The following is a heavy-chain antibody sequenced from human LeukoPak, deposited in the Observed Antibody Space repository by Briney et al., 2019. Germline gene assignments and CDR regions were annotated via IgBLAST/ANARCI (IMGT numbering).Heavy chain of an antibody. J-gene: IGHJ4*02. V-gene: IGHV3-48*03. Sequence: GGSLRLSCAASGYTFSSYEMNWARQAPGEGLEWGSYISSSGSNIYYADSVKGRFTISRDNAKNSLYLQINSLRAEDTAVYYCARAPHYDSSGYYIRWGQGTLVTVSS. CDR2: ISSSGSNI. CDR1: GYTFSSYE. CDR3: ARAPHYDSSGYYIR. D-gene: IGHD3-22*01.